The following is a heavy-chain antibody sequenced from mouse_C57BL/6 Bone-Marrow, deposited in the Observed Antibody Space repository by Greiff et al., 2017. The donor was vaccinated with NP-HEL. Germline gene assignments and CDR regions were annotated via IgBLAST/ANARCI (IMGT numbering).Heavy chain of an antibody. CDR2: IHTNSGST. CDR1: GYTFTSYW. J-gene: IGHJ3*01. CDR3: ARWVYYSNRFAY. D-gene: IGHD2-5*01. Sequence: QVQLQQPGAELVKPGASVKLSCKASGYTFTSYWMHWVMQRHGQGLEWIGMIHTNSGSTNYNEKFKSKAILTVDKSSSTAYIQLSSLTSEDSAFYYCARWVYYSNRFAYWGQGTLVTVSA. V-gene: IGHV1-64*01.